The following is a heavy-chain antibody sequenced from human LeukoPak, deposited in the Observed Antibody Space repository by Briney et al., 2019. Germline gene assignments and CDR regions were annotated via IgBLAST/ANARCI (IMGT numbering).Heavy chain of an antibody. Sequence: SETLSLTCTVSGGSISSSSYYWCWIRQPPGKGLEWIGSIYYSGSTYYNPSLKSRVTISVDTSKNQFSLKLSSVTAADTAVYYCARPIPLYDSSGYNWFDPWGQGTLVTVSS. CDR1: GGSISSSSYY. D-gene: IGHD3-22*01. CDR2: IYYSGST. V-gene: IGHV4-39*01. J-gene: IGHJ5*02. CDR3: ARPIPLYDSSGYNWFDP.